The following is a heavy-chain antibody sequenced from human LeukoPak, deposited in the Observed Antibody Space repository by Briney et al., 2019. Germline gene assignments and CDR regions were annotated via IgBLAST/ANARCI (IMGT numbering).Heavy chain of an antibody. V-gene: IGHV4-31*03. Sequence: PSETLSLTCTVSGGSISSSSYYWSWIRQHPGKGLEWIGYIYYGGSPDYNPSLKSRVTISVDTSKNQFSLKLSSVTAADTAVYYCARADRTLVPYWGQGTLVTVSS. J-gene: IGHJ4*02. CDR1: GGSISSSSYY. CDR2: IYYGGSP. D-gene: IGHD6-6*01. CDR3: ARADRTLVPY.